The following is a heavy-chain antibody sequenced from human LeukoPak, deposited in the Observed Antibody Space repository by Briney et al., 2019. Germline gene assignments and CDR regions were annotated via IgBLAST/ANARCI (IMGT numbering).Heavy chain of an antibody. CDR2: IIPIFGTA. CDR3: ATPPVNEYYYYYGMDV. J-gene: IGHJ6*02. Sequence: SVKVSCKASGGTFSSYAISWVRQAPGQGLEWMGGIIPIFGTANYAQKFQGRVTITADESTSTAYMELSSLRSEDTAVYYCATPPVNEYYYYYGMDVWGQGTTVTVSS. V-gene: IGHV1-69*13. CDR1: GGTFSSYA. D-gene: IGHD4-23*01.